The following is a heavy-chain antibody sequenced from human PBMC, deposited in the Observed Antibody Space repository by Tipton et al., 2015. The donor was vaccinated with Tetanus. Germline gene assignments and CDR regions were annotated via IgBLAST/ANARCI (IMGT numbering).Heavy chain of an antibody. J-gene: IGHJ4*02. CDR3: GRVDTYGSNWYEAY. V-gene: IGHV3-7*01. CDR1: GFTFNRYW. D-gene: IGHD6-13*01. Sequence: GSLRLSCAASGFTFNRYWMSWVRQAPGKGLEWVANIKRDGSEKYYMASVKGRFTISRDNAKNSLYLEVNSLRAEDTAVYFCGRVDTYGSNWYEAYWGQGTLVTVSS. CDR2: IKRDGSEK.